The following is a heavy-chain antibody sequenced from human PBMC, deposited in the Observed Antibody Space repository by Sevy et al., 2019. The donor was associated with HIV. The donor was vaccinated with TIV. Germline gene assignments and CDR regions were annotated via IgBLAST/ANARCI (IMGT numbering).Heavy chain of an antibody. CDR2: VYYDGNNK. CDR1: GFTFNTYG. CDR3: ARDLGIAVAPDY. V-gene: IGHV3-33*01. J-gene: IGHJ4*02. D-gene: IGHD6-19*01. Sequence: GGSLRLSCAASGFTFNTYGMHWVRQAPGKGLEWVALVYYDGNNKVYADSVKGRFTISRDNSKTTLFLQMYSLRAEGTAFYYCARDLGIAVAPDYWGQGTLVTVSS.